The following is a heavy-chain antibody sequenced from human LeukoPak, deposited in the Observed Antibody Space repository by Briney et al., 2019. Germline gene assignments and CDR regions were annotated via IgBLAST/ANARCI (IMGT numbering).Heavy chain of an antibody. V-gene: IGHV3-7*01. D-gene: IGHD6-13*01. CDR1: GFIFSEYW. CDR2: IKQDGSEK. CDR3: ARDRGSSSWTDY. J-gene: IGHJ4*02. Sequence: GSLRLSCAASGFIFSEYWMNWVRQAPGKGLEWVTNIKQDGSEKYYVDSVKGRFTISRDNAKNSLYLQMNSLRAEDTAVYFCARDRGSSSWTDYWGQGTLVTVSS.